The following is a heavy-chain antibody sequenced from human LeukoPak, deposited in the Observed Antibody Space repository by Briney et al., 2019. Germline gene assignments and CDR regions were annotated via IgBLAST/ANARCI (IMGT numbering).Heavy chain of an antibody. CDR2: ISSSSSTI. D-gene: IGHD4-17*01. V-gene: IGHV3-48*01. CDR1: GFTFSSYS. Sequence: GGSLRLSCAASGFTFSSYSMNWVHQAPGKGLEWVSYISSSSSTIYYADSVKGRFTISRDNAKNSLYLQMNSLRAEDTAVYYCARGDYGDSNWFDPWGQGTLVTVSS. CDR3: ARGDYGDSNWFDP. J-gene: IGHJ5*02.